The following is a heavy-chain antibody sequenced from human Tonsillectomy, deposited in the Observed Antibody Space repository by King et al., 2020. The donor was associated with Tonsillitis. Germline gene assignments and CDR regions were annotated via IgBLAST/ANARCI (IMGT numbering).Heavy chain of an antibody. CDR2: ISPYNGNT. CDR3: ARDGQWLLPGNDAFDI. V-gene: IGHV1-18*04. Sequence: QLVQSGAEVKKPGASVKVSCKASGYTFINYGISWVRQAPGQGLKWMGWISPYNGNTNYAQNRQGRVTMTTDTSTSTAYMELRSLRSDDTAVYYCARDGQWLLPGNDAFDIWGQGTMVTVSS. CDR1: GYTFINYG. J-gene: IGHJ3*02. D-gene: IGHD2-15*01.